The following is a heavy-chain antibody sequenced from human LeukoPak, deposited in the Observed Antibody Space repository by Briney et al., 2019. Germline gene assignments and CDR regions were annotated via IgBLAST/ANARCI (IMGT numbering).Heavy chain of an antibody. CDR3: AKDKEIAAAGPFDY. Sequence: GGSLRLSCAASDFSVNTNYMNWVRQAPGKGLEWVSGISWNSGSIGYADSVKGRFTISRDNAKNSLYLQMNSLRAEDTALYYCAKDKEIAAAGPFDYWGQGTLVTVSS. D-gene: IGHD6-13*01. J-gene: IGHJ4*02. CDR2: ISWNSGSI. CDR1: DFSVNTNY. V-gene: IGHV3-9*01.